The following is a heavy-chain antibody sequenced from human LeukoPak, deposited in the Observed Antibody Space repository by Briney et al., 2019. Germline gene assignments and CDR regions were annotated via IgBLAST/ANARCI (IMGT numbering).Heavy chain of an antibody. D-gene: IGHD6-6*01. CDR1: GGSIRSYF. V-gene: IGHV4-59*08. Sequence: PSQTLSLTCTVSGGSIRSYFWSWIRQPPGKGLEWNGYVYYSGSTNYNPSLKSRVTISVDTSKKQFSLKLSSVTAADTAVYYCARRPDGTSHFDYWGQGTLVTVSS. CDR2: VYYSGST. CDR3: ARRPDGTSHFDY. J-gene: IGHJ4*02.